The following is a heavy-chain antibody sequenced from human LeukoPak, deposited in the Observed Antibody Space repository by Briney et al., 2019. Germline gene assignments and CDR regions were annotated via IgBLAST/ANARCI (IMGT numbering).Heavy chain of an antibody. CDR2: IYSGGST. J-gene: IGHJ4*02. CDR1: GFTVSSNY. Sequence: PGGSLRLSCVASGFTVSSNYMSWVRQAPGKGLEWVSVIYSGGSTYYADSVKGRFTISRDNSKNTLYLQMNSLRAEDTAVYYCARDSRSVVVPAAIRANFDYWGQGTLVTVSS. CDR3: ARDSRSVVVPAAIRANFDY. V-gene: IGHV3-66*01. D-gene: IGHD2-2*01.